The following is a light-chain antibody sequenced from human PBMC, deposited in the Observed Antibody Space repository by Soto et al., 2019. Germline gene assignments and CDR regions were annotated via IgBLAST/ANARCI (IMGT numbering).Light chain of an antibody. CDR2: GAS. Sequence: EIVLTQSPGTLSLSPGERATLSCRASHSVXSTYLAWYQQKPGQAPRLLIYGASSRATGIPDRFSGSGSGTDITLTVSRLEPEDFAVYYCQYYGASMYTFGQGTKLDIK. CDR1: HSVXSTY. CDR3: QYYGASMYT. V-gene: IGKV3-20*01. J-gene: IGKJ2*01.